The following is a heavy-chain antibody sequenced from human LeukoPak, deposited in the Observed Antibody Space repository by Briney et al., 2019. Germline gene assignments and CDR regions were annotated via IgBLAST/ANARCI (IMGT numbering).Heavy chain of an antibody. V-gene: IGHV4-59*01. CDR3: ARGGQLNWFDP. CDR1: GGSISSYY. D-gene: IGHD5-18*01. Sequence: SGTLSLTCTVSGGSISSYYWSWIRNPPGKGLEWMGYIYYSGSTNYNPSLKSRVTISVDTSKNQFSLRLTSVTAADTAMYYCARGGQLNWFDPWGQGTLVTVSS. CDR2: IYYSGST. J-gene: IGHJ5*02.